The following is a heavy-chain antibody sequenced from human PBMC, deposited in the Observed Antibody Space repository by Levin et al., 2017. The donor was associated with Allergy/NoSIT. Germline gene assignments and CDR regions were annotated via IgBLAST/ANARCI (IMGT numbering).Heavy chain of an antibody. V-gene: IGHV4-34*01. CDR2: INHSGST. CDR1: GGSFSGYY. D-gene: IGHD3-10*01. CDR3: ARGPGMGSGSYYLDY. Sequence: SQTLSLTCAVYGGSFSGYYWSWIRQPPGKGLEWIGEINHSGSTNYNPSLKSRVTISVDTSKNQFSLKLSSVTAADTAVYYCARGPGMGSGSYYLDYWGQGTLVTVSS. J-gene: IGHJ4*02.